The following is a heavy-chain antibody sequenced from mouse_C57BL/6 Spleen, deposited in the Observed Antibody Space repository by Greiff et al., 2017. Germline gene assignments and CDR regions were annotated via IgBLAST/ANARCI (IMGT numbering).Heavy chain of an antibody. CDR1: GYTFTSYW. CDR3: ARSGGYYVPAWFAY. D-gene: IGHD2-3*01. CDR2: IYPSDSET. Sequence: QVQLQQPGAELVRPGSSVKLSCKASGYTFTSYWMDWVKQRPGQGLEWIGNIYPSDSETHYNQKFKDKATLTVDKSSSTAYMQLSSLTSEDSAVYYCARSGGYYVPAWFAYWGQGTLVTVSA. V-gene: IGHV1-61*01. J-gene: IGHJ3*01.